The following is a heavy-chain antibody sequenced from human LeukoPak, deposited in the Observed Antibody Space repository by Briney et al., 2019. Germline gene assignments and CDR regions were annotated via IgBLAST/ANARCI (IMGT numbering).Heavy chain of an antibody. V-gene: IGHV3-15*01. CDR2: IKSKTDGGTT. Sequence: GGSLSLSCQACGFTFINAWMSWVRQAPGRGREGVGRIKSKTDGGTTDYAAPVKGRFTSSRDDSKNTLYLQMNSPKTEDTAVYYCTTYPYRSLCYWGQGTLVTVSS. CDR1: GFTFINAW. CDR3: TTYPYRSLCY. J-gene: IGHJ4*02. D-gene: IGHD3-10*01.